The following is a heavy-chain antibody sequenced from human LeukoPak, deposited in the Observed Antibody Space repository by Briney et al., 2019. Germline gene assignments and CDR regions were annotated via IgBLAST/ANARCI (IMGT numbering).Heavy chain of an antibody. V-gene: IGHV4-34*01. CDR3: ARGRRIRLGELSLRY. CDR1: GGSFSGYY. Sequence: SETLSLTCAVYGGSFSGYYWSWIRQPPGKGLEWIGEINHSGSTNYHPSLKSRVTISVDTSKNQFSLKLSSVTAADTAVYYCARGRRIRLGELSLRYWGQGTLVTVSS. J-gene: IGHJ4*02. CDR2: INHSGST. D-gene: IGHD3-16*02.